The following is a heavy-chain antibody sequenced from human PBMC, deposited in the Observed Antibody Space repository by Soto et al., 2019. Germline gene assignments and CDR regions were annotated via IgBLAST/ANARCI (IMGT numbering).Heavy chain of an antibody. Sequence: GGSLKISWKGSGYSFTRYWMSWVRQMPGEGLGGVGRVDPRGSYTNYSPSFQGHVTISADKSISTAYLQWSSLKASDTAMYYCAGASIAVAGMESVDYCGQGTLVAVPS. CDR1: GYSFTRYW. CDR2: VDPRGSYT. CDR3: AGASIAVAGMESVDY. V-gene: IGHV5-10-1*01. J-gene: IGHJ4*02. D-gene: IGHD6-19*01.